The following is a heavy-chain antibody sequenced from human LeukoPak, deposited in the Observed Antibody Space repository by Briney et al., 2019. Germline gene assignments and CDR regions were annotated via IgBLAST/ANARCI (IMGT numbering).Heavy chain of an antibody. Sequence: PGGSLRLSCAASGFIFTSYWMSWVRQAPGKGLEWVSAISGSGGSTYYADSVKGRFTISRDNSKNTLYLQMNSLRAEDTAVYYCAKVSLELPYWYFDLWGRGTLVTVSS. J-gene: IGHJ2*01. CDR2: ISGSGGST. D-gene: IGHD1-7*01. CDR3: AKVSLELPYWYFDL. V-gene: IGHV3-23*01. CDR1: GFIFTSYW.